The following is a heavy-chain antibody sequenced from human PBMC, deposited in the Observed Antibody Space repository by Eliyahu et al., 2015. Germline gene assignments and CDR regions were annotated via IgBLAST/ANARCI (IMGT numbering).Heavy chain of an antibody. V-gene: IGHV3-7*01. D-gene: IGHD3-16*01. J-gene: IGHJ3*02. CDR2: IKQDGSEK. Sequence: GLEWVANIKQDGSEKYYVDSVKGRFTISRDNAKNSLYLQMNSLRAEDTAVYYCARVVGGGDAFDIWGQGTMVTRLF. CDR3: ARVVGGGDAFDI.